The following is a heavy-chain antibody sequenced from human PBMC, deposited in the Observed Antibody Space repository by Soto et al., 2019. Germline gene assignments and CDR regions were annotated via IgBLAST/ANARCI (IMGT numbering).Heavy chain of an antibody. V-gene: IGHV4-59*12. CDR2: IYYSGST. CDR3: ARDPYCGGESYRGFDY. D-gene: IGHD2-21*01. J-gene: IGHJ4*02. Sequence: PSETLSLTCTASGGPFSSSSWSWIRQPQGKGLEWIGYIYYSGSTNYTPSLKGRVTISGDTPKNQFSLRMSSVTAADTAVYYCARDPYCGGESYRGFDYWGQGTLVTVSS. CDR1: GGPFSSSS.